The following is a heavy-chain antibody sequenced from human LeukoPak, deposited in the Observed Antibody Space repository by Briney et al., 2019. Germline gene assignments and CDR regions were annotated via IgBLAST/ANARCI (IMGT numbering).Heavy chain of an antibody. CDR2: ITSTSSYI. CDR1: GFAFSSYA. D-gene: IGHD2-2*03. CDR3: ARDDGGYCSSTSCYLGWFDP. Sequence: GGSLRLSCAASGFAFSSYAMNWVRQAPGKGLEWVSSITSTSSYIYYADSVKGRFTISRDNAKNSLYPQMNSLRAEDTAVYYCARDDGGYCSSTSCYLGWFDPWGQGTLVTVSS. V-gene: IGHV3-21*01. J-gene: IGHJ5*02.